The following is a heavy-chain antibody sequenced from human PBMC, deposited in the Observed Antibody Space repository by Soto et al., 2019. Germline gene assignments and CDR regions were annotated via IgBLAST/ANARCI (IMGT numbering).Heavy chain of an antibody. J-gene: IGHJ4*02. CDR3: AKCSRSSDYDSRAYN. CDR1: GFTFSSYA. CDR2: ISGSGGTT. V-gene: IGHV3-23*01. Sequence: EVKLLESGGGLVQPGGSLRLSCAASGFTFSSYAMSWVRQAPGKGLEWVSAISGSGGTTYYADSVKGRFTISRDNSKNTLYLQMNNPRAEDKAVYYCAKCSRSSDYDSRAYNWGQGTLVTVSS. D-gene: IGHD3-22*01.